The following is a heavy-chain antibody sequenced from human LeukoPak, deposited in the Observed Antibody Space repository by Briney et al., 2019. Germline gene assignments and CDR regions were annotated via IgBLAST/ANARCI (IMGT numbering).Heavy chain of an antibody. J-gene: IGHJ4*02. CDR2: FNHSWGA. D-gene: IGHD4-11*01. V-gene: IGHV4-34*01. CDR3: ARVARHDYTYYPGGNYFDY. Sequence: SETLSLTCAVYSGSFSGYYWTWFRQPPGKGLEWIGEFNHSWGAKYNPSLKSRVTISVDTSKDQFYLKLSSVTAADTAVYYCARVARHDYTYYPGGNYFDYWGQGTLVTVSS. CDR1: SGSFSGYY.